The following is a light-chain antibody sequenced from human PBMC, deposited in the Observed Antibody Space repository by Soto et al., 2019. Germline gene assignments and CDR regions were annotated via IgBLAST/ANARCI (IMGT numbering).Light chain of an antibody. CDR2: GNG. V-gene: IGLV1-40*01. Sequence: QSALTQPPSVSGAPGQRVTISCTGSSSNIGAGHDVHWYQQLPGTAPKLLIYGNGNRPSGVPERFSGSKSGTSASLAITGLQAEDEADYYCQSYDSSLSGSEVFGTGTKATVL. CDR1: SSNIGAGHD. CDR3: QSYDSSLSGSEV. J-gene: IGLJ1*01.